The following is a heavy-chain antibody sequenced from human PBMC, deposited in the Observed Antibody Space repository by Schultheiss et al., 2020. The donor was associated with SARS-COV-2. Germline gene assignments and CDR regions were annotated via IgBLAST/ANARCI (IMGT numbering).Heavy chain of an antibody. V-gene: IGHV3-69-1*02. CDR3: ARAYYDSSGYLPLVDY. J-gene: IGHJ4*02. CDR2: ISGSTI. D-gene: IGHD3-22*01. Sequence: GGSLRLSCAASGFTFSSYAMSWVRQAPGKGLEWVSAISGSTIYYADSVKGRFTISRDNAKNSLYLQMNSLRAEDTAVYYCARAYYDSSGYLPLVDYWGQGTLVTVSS. CDR1: GFTFSSYA.